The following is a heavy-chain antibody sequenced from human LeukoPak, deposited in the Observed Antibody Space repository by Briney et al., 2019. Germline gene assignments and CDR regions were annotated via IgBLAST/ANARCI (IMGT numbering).Heavy chain of an antibody. CDR3: ARDVGASNFDY. D-gene: IGHD1-26*01. V-gene: IGHV4-4*07. J-gene: IGHJ4*02. CDR2: IYTTGKT. CDR1: GGSISGHY. Sequence: SETLSLTCSVSGGSISGHYWTWIRQSAGAGLEWIGRIYTTGKTDYNPSLKSRVTVSVDTSRNQVSLKLRSVTAADTAVYYCARDVGASNFDYWGQGILVTVSS.